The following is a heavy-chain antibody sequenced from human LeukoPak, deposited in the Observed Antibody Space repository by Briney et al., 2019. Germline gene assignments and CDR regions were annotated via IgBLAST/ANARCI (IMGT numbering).Heavy chain of an antibody. CDR1: GFTLSSYG. J-gene: IGHJ4*02. V-gene: IGHV3-30*02. Sequence: GGSLRLSCAASGFTLSSYGMHWVRQAPGKGLEWVAFIRYDGSNKYYADSVKGRFTISRDNSKNTLYLQMNSLRAEDTAVYYCAHVHDYSNYVDYWGQGTLVTVSS. CDR3: AHVHDYSNYVDY. D-gene: IGHD4-11*01. CDR2: IRYDGSNK.